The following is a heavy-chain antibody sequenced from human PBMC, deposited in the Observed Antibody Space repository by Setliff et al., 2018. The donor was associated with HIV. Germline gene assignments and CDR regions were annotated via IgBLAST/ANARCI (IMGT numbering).Heavy chain of an antibody. D-gene: IGHD1-26*01. Sequence: GSLRLSCAASGFTFSSYAMSWVRQAPGKGLEWVSAISGSGGLTYYADSVKGRFTISTDNSKNTLYLQMNSLRAEDTAVYYCAKPLTQWGVSPYHYAVDVWGQGTTVTVSS. CDR1: GFTFSSYA. CDR2: ISGSGGLT. J-gene: IGHJ6*02. CDR3: AKPLTQWGVSPYHYAVDV. V-gene: IGHV3-23*01.